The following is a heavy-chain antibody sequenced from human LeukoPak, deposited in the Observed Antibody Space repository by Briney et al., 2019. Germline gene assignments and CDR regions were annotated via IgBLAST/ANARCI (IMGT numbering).Heavy chain of an antibody. J-gene: IGHJ6*03. CDR3: ARQLYVDIDYYYMDV. D-gene: IGHD2-2*03. Sequence: ASVKVSCKASGYTFTSYYMHWVRQAPGQGLEWMGIINPSGGSKSYAQKFQGRVTMTRDTSTSTVYMELSSLRSEDTAVYYCARQLYVDIDYYYMDVWGKGTTVTVSS. CDR1: GYTFTSYY. CDR2: INPSGGSK. V-gene: IGHV1-46*01.